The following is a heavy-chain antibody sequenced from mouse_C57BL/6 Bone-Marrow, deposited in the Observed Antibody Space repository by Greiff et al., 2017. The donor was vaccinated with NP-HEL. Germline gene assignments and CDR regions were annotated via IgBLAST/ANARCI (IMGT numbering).Heavy chain of an antibody. D-gene: IGHD1-2*01. Sequence: EVHLVESGGDLVKPGGSLKLSCAASGFTFSSYGMSWVRQTPDKRLEWVATISSGGSYTYYPDSVKGRFTISRDNAKNTLYLQMISLKSEDTAMYYCARSFSPWFAYWGQGTLVTVSA. CDR3: ARSFSPWFAY. CDR1: GFTFSSYG. CDR2: ISSGGSYT. V-gene: IGHV5-6*01. J-gene: IGHJ3*01.